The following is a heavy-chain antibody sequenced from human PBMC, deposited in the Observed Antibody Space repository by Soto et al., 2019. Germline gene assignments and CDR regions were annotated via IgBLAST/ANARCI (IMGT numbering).Heavy chain of an antibody. J-gene: IGHJ4*02. Sequence: PGESLKISCQGSGYSFTSYWIAWVRQMPGKGREWMGIVYPGDSDTRYSPSFQGQVTISADKSISTAYLQWSSLKASDTAMYYCAPLSGCRNGVCYKVDYWGQGALVTVSS. D-gene: IGHD2-8*01. V-gene: IGHV5-51*01. CDR1: GYSFTSYW. CDR3: APLSGCRNGVCYKVDY. CDR2: VYPGDSDT.